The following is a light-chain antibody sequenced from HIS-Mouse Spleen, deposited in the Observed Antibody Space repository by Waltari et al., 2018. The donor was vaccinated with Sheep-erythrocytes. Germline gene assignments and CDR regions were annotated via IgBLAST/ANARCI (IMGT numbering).Light chain of an antibody. CDR2: AAS. V-gene: IGKV1D-8*02. CDR1: QRISSY. CDR3: QQYYSFPHT. Sequence: AIWMTQSPSLLSASTVDRVTIRCPMSQRISSYLAWYQQKPGKAPVLLIYAASTLQSGVPSRFSGSGSGTDFTLTISCLQSEDFATYYCQQYYSFPHTFGQGTKLEIK. J-gene: IGKJ2*01.